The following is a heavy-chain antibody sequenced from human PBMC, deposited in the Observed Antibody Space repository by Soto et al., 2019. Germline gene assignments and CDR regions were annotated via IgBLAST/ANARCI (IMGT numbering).Heavy chain of an antibody. V-gene: IGHV5-10-1*01. CDR3: ARHNDIVATRHRQYYYYGMDV. Sequence: GESLKISCKGSGYTFTSHWISWVRQMPGKGLEWMGRIDPGDSYTNYSPSFQGHVTISADKSISTAYLQWSSLKASDTAMYYCARHNDIVATRHRQYYYYGMDVWGQGTTVTVS. CDR2: IDPGDSYT. J-gene: IGHJ6*02. CDR1: GYTFTSHW. D-gene: IGHD5-12*01.